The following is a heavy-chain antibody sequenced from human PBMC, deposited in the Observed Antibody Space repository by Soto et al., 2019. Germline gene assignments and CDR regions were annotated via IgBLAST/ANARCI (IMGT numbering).Heavy chain of an antibody. J-gene: IGHJ4*02. Sequence: PGESLKISCKGSGYSFTSYWIGWVRQMPGKGLEWMGIIKPGDSDTRYSPSFQGQVTMSVDKSVGTAYLQWSSLQASDTAMYYCARQGPTITLDHWGQGTLVTVSS. CDR3: ARQGPTITLDH. D-gene: IGHD3-3*01. V-gene: IGHV5-51*01. CDR1: GYSFTSYW. CDR2: IKPGDSDT.